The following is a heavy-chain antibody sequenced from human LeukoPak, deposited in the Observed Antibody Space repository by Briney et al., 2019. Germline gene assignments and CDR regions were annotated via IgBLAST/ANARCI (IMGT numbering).Heavy chain of an antibody. CDR3: ARSVKYYYDSSAYFARTRNAAGYFDY. CDR2: ISYSGTT. CDR1: GGSISSNSHY. J-gene: IGHJ4*02. V-gene: IGHV4-39*07. Sequence: SETLSLTCSVSGGSISSNSHYWGWIRQPPGKELEWIGSISYSGTTYYNPSLKSRVTVSVDTSKNQFSLKLRSVTAADTALYFCARSVKYYYDSSAYFARTRNAAGYFDYWGQGALVTVSS. D-gene: IGHD3-22*01.